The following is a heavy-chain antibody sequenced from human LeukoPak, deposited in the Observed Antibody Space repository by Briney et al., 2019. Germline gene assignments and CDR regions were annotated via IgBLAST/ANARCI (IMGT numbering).Heavy chain of an antibody. CDR1: GYTFTTYD. D-gene: IGHD6-19*01. CDR3: ARGLGVFSSGWPSH. V-gene: IGHV1-8*01. CDR2: MNPNSGNT. J-gene: IGHJ4*02. Sequence: GASVKVTCKASGYTFTTYDINWVRQATGQGLVWMGWMNPNSGNTGYAQKFQGRVTMTRNTSISTAYMELSSLRSEDTAVYYCARGLGVFSSGWPSHWGQGTLVTVSS.